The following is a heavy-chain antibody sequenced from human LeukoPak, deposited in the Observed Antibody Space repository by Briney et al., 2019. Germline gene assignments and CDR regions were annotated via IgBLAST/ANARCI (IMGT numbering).Heavy chain of an antibody. CDR2: IIPIFGTA. J-gene: IGHJ4*02. V-gene: IGHV1-69*13. CDR3: ARDPGGGYYCDY. CDR1: GGTFSSYA. Sequence: SVKVFCKASGGTFSSYAISWVRQAPGQGLEWMGGIIPIFGTANYAQKFQGRVTITADESTSTAYMELSSLRSEDTAVYYCARDPGGGYYCDYWGQGTLVTVSS. D-gene: IGHD2-8*02.